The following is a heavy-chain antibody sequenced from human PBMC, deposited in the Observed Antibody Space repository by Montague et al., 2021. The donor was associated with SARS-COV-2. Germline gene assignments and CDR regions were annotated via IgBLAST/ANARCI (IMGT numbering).Heavy chain of an antibody. J-gene: IGHJ5*02. D-gene: IGHD5/OR15-5a*01. Sequence: SETLSLTCTVAGDSISSHFWSWIRQPPGRGLEWIGYIYYRGSTNYNPSLESRVTISVDTSKNQFSLNLTSVTAADTAVYYCARGSRYNWFGPWGPGTLVSVSS. V-gene: IGHV4-59*11. CDR2: IYYRGST. CDR3: ARGSRYNWFGP. CDR1: GDSISSHF.